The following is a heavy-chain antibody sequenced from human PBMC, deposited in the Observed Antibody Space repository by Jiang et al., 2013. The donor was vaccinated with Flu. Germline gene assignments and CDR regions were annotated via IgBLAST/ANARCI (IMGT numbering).Heavy chain of an antibody. CDR3: AREGLVAATGADVYGMDV. V-gene: IGHV4-30-4*01. D-gene: IGHD2-15*01. J-gene: IGHJ6*02. CDR1: GGSISSGDYY. CDR2: IYYSGST. Sequence: TLSLTCTVSGGSISSGDYYWSWIRQPPGKGLEWIGYIYYSGSTYYNPSLKSRVTISVDTSKNQFSLKLSSVTAADTAVYYCAREGLVAATGADVYGMDVWGQGTTVTVSS.